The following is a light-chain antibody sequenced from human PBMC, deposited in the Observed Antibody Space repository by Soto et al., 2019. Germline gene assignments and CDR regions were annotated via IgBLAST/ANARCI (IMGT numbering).Light chain of an antibody. CDR1: QNINRW. Sequence: DIQMTQSPSTLSASVGDRVTITCRASQNINRWLAWYQQRPGKAPNLLIHKASTLEARVPSRFSGSASGTECTLTISILQPDDFAAYFCLQYNVYPLTFGGGTKVEIK. J-gene: IGKJ4*01. V-gene: IGKV1-5*03. CDR3: LQYNVYPLT. CDR2: KAS.